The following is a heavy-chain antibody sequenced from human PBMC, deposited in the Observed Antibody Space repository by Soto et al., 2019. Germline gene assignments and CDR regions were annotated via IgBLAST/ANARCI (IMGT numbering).Heavy chain of an antibody. J-gene: IGHJ5*02. CDR2: INPSGGST. D-gene: IGHD2-15*01. Sequence: QVQLVQSGAEVKKPGASVKVSCKASGYTFTSYYMHWVRQAPGQGLEWMGIINPSGGSTSYAQKFPGRVTMTRDTYTSTVYMELSSLRSEDTAVYYCARDARVVAATLWHWFDPWGQGTLVTVSS. CDR3: ARDARVVAATLWHWFDP. V-gene: IGHV1-46*01. CDR1: GYTFTSYY.